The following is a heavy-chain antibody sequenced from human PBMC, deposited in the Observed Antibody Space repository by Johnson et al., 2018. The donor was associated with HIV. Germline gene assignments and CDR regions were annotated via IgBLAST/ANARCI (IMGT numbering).Heavy chain of an antibody. V-gene: IGHV3-11*04. CDR2: ISGSGGTI. J-gene: IGHJ3*02. D-gene: IGHD1-26*01. CDR3: ARVRWELPDDAFDI. CDR1: GSTFSDYY. Sequence: QVQLVESGGDLVKAGGSLRLSCAASGSTFSDYYMSWIRQAPGKGLEWVSYISGSGGTIYYADSVKGRFTISRDNAKNSLYLQMNSLRAEDTAVYYCARVRWELPDDAFDIWGQGTMVTVSS.